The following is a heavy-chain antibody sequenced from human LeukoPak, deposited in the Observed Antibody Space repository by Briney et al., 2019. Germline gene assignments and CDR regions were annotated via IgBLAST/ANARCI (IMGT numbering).Heavy chain of an antibody. CDR2: IYYSGST. Sequence: PSQTLSLTCTVSGGSISSGGYYWSWIRQHPGKGLEWIGYIYYSGSTYYNPSLKSRVTISVDTSKNQFFLKLSSVTAADTAVYYCARDRRGNPNWFDPWGQGTLVTVSS. CDR3: ARDRRGNPNWFDP. D-gene: IGHD4-23*01. J-gene: IGHJ5*02. V-gene: IGHV4-31*03. CDR1: GGSISSGGYY.